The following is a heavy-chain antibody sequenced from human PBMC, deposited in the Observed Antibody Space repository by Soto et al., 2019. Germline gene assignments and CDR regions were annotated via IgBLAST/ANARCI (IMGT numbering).Heavy chain of an antibody. Sequence: GGSLRLSCAASGFTFSSYAMSWVRQAPGKGLEWVSAISGGGGSTYYADSVKGRFTISRDNSKNTLYLQMNSLRAEDTAVYYCAKGPGDLGVVISPYYYYMDVWGKGTTVTVSS. CDR2: ISGGGGST. CDR3: AKGPGDLGVVISPYYYYMDV. CDR1: GFTFSSYA. D-gene: IGHD3-3*01. J-gene: IGHJ6*03. V-gene: IGHV3-23*01.